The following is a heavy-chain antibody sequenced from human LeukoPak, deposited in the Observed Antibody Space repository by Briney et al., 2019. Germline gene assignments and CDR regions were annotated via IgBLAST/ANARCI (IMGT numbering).Heavy chain of an antibody. CDR1: GGTFSRYT. Sequence: SVKVSCKASGGTFSRYTISWVRQAPGQGLEWMGRIIPILGIAKYAQKFQGRVTLTPDTSTSTAYMEMSRLRSEDTAVYYCARGGVIVNLYYFDSWGQGKLVTVSS. CDR2: IIPILGIA. D-gene: IGHD3-10*01. V-gene: IGHV1-69*02. CDR3: ARGGVIVNLYYFDS. J-gene: IGHJ4*02.